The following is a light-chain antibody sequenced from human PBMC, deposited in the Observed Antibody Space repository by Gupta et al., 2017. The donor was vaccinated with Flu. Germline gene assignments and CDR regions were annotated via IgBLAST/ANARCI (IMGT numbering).Light chain of an antibody. V-gene: IGKV1-27*01. Sequence: DIQMTQSPSSLSAYVGDTVIITCRASQDIDDHLVWYHQKPGKPPSLLIYASFTLQSGVPRRFSGNRTGTRFTLTISGLQPEDVGSYYCQRYNGGPRTFGRGTKVQIK. CDR3: QRYNGGPRT. CDR2: ASF. CDR1: QDIDDH. J-gene: IGKJ3*01.